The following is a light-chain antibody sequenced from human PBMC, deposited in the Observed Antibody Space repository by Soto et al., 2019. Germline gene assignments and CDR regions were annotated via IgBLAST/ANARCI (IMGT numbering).Light chain of an antibody. CDR2: DAS. Sequence: ETVMTQSLVTLSVSPGERATLSCRASQSVTSNLAWYQQQPGQAPRLLIYDASTRATGVPARFSGSGSGTEFTLSISSLQSEDSAVYYCQQYNNWPWTFGPGTKVDIK. CDR1: QSVTSN. V-gene: IGKV3-15*01. J-gene: IGKJ1*01. CDR3: QQYNNWPWT.